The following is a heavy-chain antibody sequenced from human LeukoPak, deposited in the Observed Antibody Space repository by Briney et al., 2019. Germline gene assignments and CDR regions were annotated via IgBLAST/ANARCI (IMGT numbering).Heavy chain of an antibody. V-gene: IGHV1-46*01. CDR2: INPSGGST. D-gene: IGHD3-10*01. J-gene: IGHJ4*02. CDR1: GYTFTSYY. CDR3: AKAIPWFGEFKD. Sequence: GASVKVSCKASGYTFTSYYMHWVRQAPGQGLEWMGIINPSGGSTSYAQKFQGRVTMTRDMSTSTVYMELSSLRSEDTAVYYCAKAIPWFGEFKDWGQGTLVTVSS.